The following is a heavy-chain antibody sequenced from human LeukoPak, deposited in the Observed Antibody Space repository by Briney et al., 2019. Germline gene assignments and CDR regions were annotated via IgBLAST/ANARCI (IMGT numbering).Heavy chain of an antibody. CDR1: GFTFTNYA. CDR3: AKDGARDGYNYPDY. D-gene: IGHD5-24*01. CDR2: ISGSGDFT. J-gene: IGHJ4*02. Sequence: GGSLRLSCAASGFTFTNYAMSWVSQAPGKGLEWVSDISGSGDFTYDADSVTGRFTISRDKSKNTLYLQMNSLRAEDTAVYYCAKDGARDGYNYPDYWGQGTLVTVSS. V-gene: IGHV3-23*01.